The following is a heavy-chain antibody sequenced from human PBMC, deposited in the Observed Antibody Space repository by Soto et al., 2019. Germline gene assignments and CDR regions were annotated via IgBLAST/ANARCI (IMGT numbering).Heavy chain of an antibody. Sequence: GGSLRLSCAASGFTFSSYSMNWVRQAPGKGLEWVSSISSSSRYIYYADSVKGRFTISRDNAKNTLYLQMNSLRAEDKAADYCSRAEDTWGAARRSAFDIWGQGTMVTVSS. CDR2: ISSSSRYI. CDR3: SRAEDTWGAARRSAFDI. V-gene: IGHV3-21*01. J-gene: IGHJ3*02. D-gene: IGHD7-27*01. CDR1: GFTFSSYS.